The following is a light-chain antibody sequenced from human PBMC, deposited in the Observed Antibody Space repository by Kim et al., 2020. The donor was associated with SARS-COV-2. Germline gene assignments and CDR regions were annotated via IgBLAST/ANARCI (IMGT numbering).Light chain of an antibody. CDR3: NSRDSSGNHWV. CDR2: GKN. CDR1: SLRSYY. V-gene: IGLV3-19*01. J-gene: IGLJ3*02. Sequence: ALGQTVRITCKGDSLRSYYASWYQKKPGQAPVLVIYGKNNRPSGIPDRFSGSSSGNTASVTITGAQAEDEADYYCNSRDSSGNHWVFGGGTKLTVL.